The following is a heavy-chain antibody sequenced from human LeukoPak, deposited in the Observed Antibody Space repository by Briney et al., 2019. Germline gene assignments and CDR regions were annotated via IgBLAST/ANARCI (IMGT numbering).Heavy chain of an antibody. CDR2: INPNSGGT. CDR3: ARVGGQCRGYICDAFDI. CDR1: GYTFTGYY. Sequence: ASVKVSCKASGYTFTGYYMHWVRQAPGQGLEWMGWINPNSGGTNYAQKFQGRVTMTRDTSISTAYMELSRLRSDDTAVYYCARVGGQCRGYICDAFDIWVQWTMVTVSS. J-gene: IGHJ3*02. V-gene: IGHV1-2*02. D-gene: IGHD5-18*01.